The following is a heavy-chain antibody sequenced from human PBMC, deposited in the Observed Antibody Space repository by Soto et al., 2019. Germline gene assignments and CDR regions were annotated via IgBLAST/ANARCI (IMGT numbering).Heavy chain of an antibody. D-gene: IGHD2-2*01. CDR2: IYYSGST. V-gene: IGHV4-31*02. J-gene: IGHJ5*02. Sequence: PSETLSLTCTVSGGSISSGGYSWSWIRQHPGKGLEWIGYIYYSGSTYYNPSLKSRVTISVDTSKNQFSLKLSSVTAADTAVYYCARDVPNCSSTSCYGFDPWGQGTLVTVSS. CDR1: GGSISSGGYS. CDR3: ARDVPNCSSTSCYGFDP.